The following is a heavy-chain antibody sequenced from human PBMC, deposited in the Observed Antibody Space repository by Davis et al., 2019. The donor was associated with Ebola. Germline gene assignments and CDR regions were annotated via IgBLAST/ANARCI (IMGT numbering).Heavy chain of an antibody. V-gene: IGHV3-21*01. J-gene: IGHJ4*02. CDR3: ARVDGDY. D-gene: IGHD3-9*01. CDR2: ISSSSSYI. Sequence: GESLKISCAASGFTFSSYSMNWVRQAPGRGLEWVSSISSSSSYIYYADSVKGRFTISRDNAKNSLYLQMNSLRAEDTAVYYCARVDGDYWGQGTLVTVSS. CDR1: GFTFSSYS.